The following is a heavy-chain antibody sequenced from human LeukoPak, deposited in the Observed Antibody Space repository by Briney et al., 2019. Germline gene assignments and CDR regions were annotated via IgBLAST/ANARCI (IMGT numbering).Heavy chain of an antibody. CDR2: IIPILGTA. Sequence: ASVKVSCKASGGTFNNYAISWVRQAPGQGLEWMGGIIPILGTANYAQKFQGRVTITTDESTRTAYMELSSLRSEDTAVYYCGAEYSSSSYAYDIWGQGTMVTVSS. J-gene: IGHJ3*02. CDR3: GAEYSSSSYAYDI. V-gene: IGHV1-69*05. CDR1: GGTFNNYA. D-gene: IGHD6-6*01.